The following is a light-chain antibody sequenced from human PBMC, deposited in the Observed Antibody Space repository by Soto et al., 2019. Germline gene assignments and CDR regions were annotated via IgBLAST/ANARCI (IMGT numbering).Light chain of an antibody. CDR2: DAS. V-gene: IGKV3-11*01. CDR3: QQRSNWPSIT. CDR1: QSVTNY. Sequence: EIVLTQSPATLSLSPGERATLSCRASQSVTNYLAWYQQKPGQAPRLLIYDASNRATGIPARFSGSGSGTEFTLNISSLEPEDIAVYYCQQRSNWPSITFGQGTRLENK. J-gene: IGKJ5*01.